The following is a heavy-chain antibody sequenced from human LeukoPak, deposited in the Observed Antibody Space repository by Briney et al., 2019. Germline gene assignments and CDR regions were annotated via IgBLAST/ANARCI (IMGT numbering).Heavy chain of an antibody. CDR2: IIPIFGTA. CDR3: ARGIAARRPEFDP. Sequence: GASVKVSCKASGGTFSSYAISWVRQAPGQGLEWMGGIIPIFGTANYAQKFQGRVTITADESTSTAYMELSSLRSEDTAVYYCARGIAARRPEFDPWGQGTLVTVSS. J-gene: IGHJ5*02. D-gene: IGHD6-6*01. CDR1: GGTFSSYA. V-gene: IGHV1-69*13.